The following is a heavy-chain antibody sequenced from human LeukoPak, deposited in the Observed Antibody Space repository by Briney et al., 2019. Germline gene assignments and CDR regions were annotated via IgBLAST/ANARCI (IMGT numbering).Heavy chain of an antibody. CDR3: ARDIRVIFFHS. J-gene: IGHJ5*01. CDR1: LFILDESL. Sequence: GGSLRHSRVASLFILDESLMHWVCPALGKGVEWVSLISRDGSTQYYADSVKGRFTISRDNSKNSLFLQMNSHTPEDTAVYYCARDIRVIFFHSWG. V-gene: IGHV3-43*01. D-gene: IGHD2/OR15-2a*01. CDR2: ISRDGSTQ.